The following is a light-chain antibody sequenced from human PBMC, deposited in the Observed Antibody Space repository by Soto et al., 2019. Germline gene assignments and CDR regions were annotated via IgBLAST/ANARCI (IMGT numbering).Light chain of an antibody. V-gene: IGKV3-11*01. CDR1: QSVSSY. CDR3: QQRSDWPPF. Sequence: EIVLTQSPATLSLSPGERATLSCRASQSVSSYLAWYQQKPGQAPRLLIYDASNRATGIPARFSGSGSGTDFTLTISSLEPGDFAVYYCQQRSDWPPFFGGGTKVDIK. J-gene: IGKJ4*01. CDR2: DAS.